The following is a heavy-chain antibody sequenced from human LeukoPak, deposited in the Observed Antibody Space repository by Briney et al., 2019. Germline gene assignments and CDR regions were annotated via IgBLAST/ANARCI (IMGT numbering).Heavy chain of an antibody. CDR2: IRYDGSKT. CDR1: GFDLSRNG. V-gene: IGHV3-30*02. D-gene: IGHD3-22*01. J-gene: IGHJ4*02. Sequence: GVSLRLSGAASGFDLSRNGMQWVRQAPGKGLVGGSCIRYDGSKTYYGASVTGRFPISRDNSKNTVSLKMNRLRPEDTAVYYCARDFDDVNSNYYYIPEYWGQGVLVTVSS. CDR3: ARDFDDVNSNYYYIPEY.